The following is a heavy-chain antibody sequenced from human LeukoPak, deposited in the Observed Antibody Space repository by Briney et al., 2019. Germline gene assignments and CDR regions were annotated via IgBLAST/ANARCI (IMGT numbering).Heavy chain of an antibody. Sequence: PGGSLRLSCAASGFTFSNYGMHWVRQAPGKGLEWVAVIWYDGSDKYYVDSVKGRFTISRDNSKNTLYLQMNSLRAEDTAVYYCARVRGSYSSDSWGQGTLVTVSS. D-gene: IGHD1-26*01. CDR3: ARVRGSYSSDS. V-gene: IGHV3-33*01. CDR1: GFTFSNYG. CDR2: IWYDGSDK. J-gene: IGHJ4*02.